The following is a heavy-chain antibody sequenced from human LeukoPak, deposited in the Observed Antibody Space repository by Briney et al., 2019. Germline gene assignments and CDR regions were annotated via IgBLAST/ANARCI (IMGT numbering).Heavy chain of an antibody. V-gene: IGHV4-39*01. CDR1: GGSISSSSYY. J-gene: IGHJ4*02. Sequence: PSETLSLTCTVSGGSISSSSYYWGWIRQPPGKGLAWIGSIYYSGSTYYNPPLKSRVTISVDTSKNQFSLKLSSVTAADTAVYYCARQVIVVVPAAELYWDFDYWGQGTLVTVSS. CDR3: ARQVIVVVPAAELYWDFDY. CDR2: IYYSGST. D-gene: IGHD2-2*01.